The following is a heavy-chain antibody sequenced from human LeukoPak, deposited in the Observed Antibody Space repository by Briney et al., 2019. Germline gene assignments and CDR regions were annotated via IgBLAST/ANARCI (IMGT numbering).Heavy chain of an antibody. V-gene: IGHV4-34*01. CDR1: GGSFSGYY. D-gene: IGHD3-22*01. J-gene: IGHJ4*02. Sequence: SETLSLTCVVYGGSFSGYYWSWIRHPPGKGLEWIGEINHSGSTNYNPSLKRRATISADTSKNQFSLNLSSVTAADTAVYYCARPYDSSGYFQAFDYWGQGTLVTVSS. CDR2: INHSGST. CDR3: ARPYDSSGYFQAFDY.